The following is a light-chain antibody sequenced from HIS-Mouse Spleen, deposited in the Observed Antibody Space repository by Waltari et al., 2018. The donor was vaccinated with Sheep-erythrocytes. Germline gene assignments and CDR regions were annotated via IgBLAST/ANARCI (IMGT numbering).Light chain of an antibody. J-gene: IGKJ4*01. V-gene: IGKV1-5*03. CDR3: QQYNSYSPLT. CDR1: QSISSW. CDR2: KAS. Sequence: DIQMTQSPSTLSASVGDRVTITCRASQSISSWLACLQQKPGKAPKLLIYKASSLESGVPSRCSGSGSGREITLTISSLQPDDFATYYCQQYNSYSPLTFGGGTKVEIK.